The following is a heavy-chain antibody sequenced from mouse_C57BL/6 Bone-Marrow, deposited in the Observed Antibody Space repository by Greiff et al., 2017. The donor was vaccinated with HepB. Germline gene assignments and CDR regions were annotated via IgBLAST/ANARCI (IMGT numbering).Heavy chain of an antibody. CDR1: GFTFSSYA. V-gene: IGHV5-4*01. CDR2: ISDGGSYT. Sequence: DVMLVESGGGLVKPGGSLKLSCAASGFTFSSYAMSWVRQTPEKRLEWVATISDGGSYTYYPDNVKGRFTISRDNAKNNLYLQMSHLKSEDTAMYYCARDPGAYAMDYWGQGTSVTVSS. CDR3: ARDPGAYAMDY. J-gene: IGHJ4*01.